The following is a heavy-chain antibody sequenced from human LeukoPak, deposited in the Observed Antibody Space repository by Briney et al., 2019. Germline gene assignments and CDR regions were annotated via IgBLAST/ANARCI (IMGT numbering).Heavy chain of an antibody. V-gene: IGHV4-31*03. CDR1: RGSISSGGHY. CDR3: ARVSFTYGPLDS. J-gene: IGHJ4*02. Sequence: PSETLSLTCNVSRGSISSGGHYWSWIRQRPGKGLEWMGYTYFTGSTYYNPSPQSRLIISADTSMTQFSLRLRSVTAADTAVYYCARVSFTYGPLDSWGPGILVTVSS. D-gene: IGHD4-17*01. CDR2: TYFTGST.